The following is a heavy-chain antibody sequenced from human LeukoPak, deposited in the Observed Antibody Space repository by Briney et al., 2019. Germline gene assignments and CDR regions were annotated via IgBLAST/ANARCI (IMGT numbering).Heavy chain of an antibody. CDR1: GFTFSSYW. CDR3: ARDVVRFGEPTYDY. Sequence: PGGALRLSCAVSGFTFSSYWMHWVRQAPGKGLVWVSRINSDGSSTSYADSVKGRFTISRDNAKNTLYLQMNSLRAEDTAVYYCARDVVRFGEPTYDYWGQGTLVTVSS. V-gene: IGHV3-74*01. J-gene: IGHJ4*02. CDR2: INSDGSST. D-gene: IGHD3-10*01.